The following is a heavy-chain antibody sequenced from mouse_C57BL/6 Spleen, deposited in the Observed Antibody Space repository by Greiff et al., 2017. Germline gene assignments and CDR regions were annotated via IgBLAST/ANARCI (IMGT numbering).Heavy chain of an antibody. V-gene: IGHV1-72*01. D-gene: IGHD1-1*01. CDR1: GYTFTSYW. J-gene: IGHJ4*01. CDR2: IYPNSGGT. CDR3: ARGDYYDGRGYYYAMDY. Sequence: VQLQQPGAELVKPGASVKLSCKASGYTFTSYWMHWVKQRPGRGLEWIGRIYPNSGGTKYNEKFKSKATLTVDKPSSTAYMQLSSLTSEDSAVYDCARGDYYDGRGYYYAMDYWGQGTSVTVSS.